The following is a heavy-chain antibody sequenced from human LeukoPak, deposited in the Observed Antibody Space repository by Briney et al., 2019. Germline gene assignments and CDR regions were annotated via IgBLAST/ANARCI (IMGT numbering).Heavy chain of an antibody. V-gene: IGHV3-48*02. D-gene: IGHD3-9*01. CDR3: ARDHDWAFGL. Sequence: VEPGGSLRLSCEGSGFPFGSYVMSWVRQAPGKGLEWIAYINHNAEMIFYPDFVKGRFTISRDNPKKSLYLQMNALRYEDTAIYYCARDHDWAFGLWGQGTLVTVSS. CDR2: INHNAEMI. J-gene: IGHJ4*02. CDR1: GFPFGSYV.